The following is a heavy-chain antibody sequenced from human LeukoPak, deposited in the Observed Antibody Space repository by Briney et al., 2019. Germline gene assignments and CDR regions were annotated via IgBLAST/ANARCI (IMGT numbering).Heavy chain of an antibody. CDR2: ISSSSSYI. J-gene: IGHJ5*02. Sequence: GRSLRLSCAASGFTFSSYNMNWVRQAPGEGLEWVSSISSSSSYIYYADSVKGRFTVSRDNANNSLYLQMNSVRAEDTAVYYCARGEDTAVVTGGYNWFDPWGQGTLVTVSS. CDR1: GFTFSSYN. V-gene: IGHV3-21*01. D-gene: IGHD5-18*01. CDR3: ARGEDTAVVTGGYNWFDP.